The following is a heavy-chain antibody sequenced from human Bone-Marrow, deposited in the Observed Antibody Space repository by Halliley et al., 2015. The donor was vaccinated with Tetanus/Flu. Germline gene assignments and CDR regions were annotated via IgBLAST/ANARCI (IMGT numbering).Heavy chain of an antibody. CDR2: ISHSGTTM. CDR1: GFTFSDYY. J-gene: IGHJ6*02. V-gene: IGHV3-11*01. CDR3: ARDRRPSQYSGMGV. Sequence: AASGFTFSDYYMSWIRQAPGKGLEWVSYISHSGTTMDYADSVKGRFSISRDNAENSLYLQMNSLRAEDTAVYYCARDRRPSQYSGMGVWGQGTTVTVSS. D-gene: IGHD1-1*01.